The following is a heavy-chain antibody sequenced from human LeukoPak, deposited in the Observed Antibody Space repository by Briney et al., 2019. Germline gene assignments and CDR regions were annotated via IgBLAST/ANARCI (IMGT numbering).Heavy chain of an antibody. Sequence: GGSLRLSCAAPGFTFSSYWMHWVRQAPGKGLVWVSRINSDGSSTSYADSVKGRFTISRDNAKNTLYLQMNSLRAEDTAVYYCARQPGRYSPLTVDYWGQGTLVTVSS. CDR3: ARQPGRYSPLTVDY. V-gene: IGHV3-74*01. J-gene: IGHJ4*02. CDR1: GFTFSSYW. CDR2: INSDGSST. D-gene: IGHD5-18*01.